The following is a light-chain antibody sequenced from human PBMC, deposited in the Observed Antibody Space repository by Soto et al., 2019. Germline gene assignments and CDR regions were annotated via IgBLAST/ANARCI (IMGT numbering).Light chain of an antibody. CDR1: QSVSKS. CDR2: TTS. CDR3: QQGNNWPIFT. V-gene: IGKV3-11*01. J-gene: IGKJ3*01. Sequence: EIVLTQSPATLSLSPGERPTLSCRASQSVSKSLAWYQQKPGQAPRLLIYTTSNRATGIPARFSGSGSRTDFTLTISSLEPEDFAVYYCQQGNNWPIFTFGPGTKVDIK.